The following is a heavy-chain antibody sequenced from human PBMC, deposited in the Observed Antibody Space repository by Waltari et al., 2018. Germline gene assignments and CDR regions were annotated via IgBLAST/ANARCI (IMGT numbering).Heavy chain of an antibody. CDR2: IYYTGTT. D-gene: IGHD3-3*01. V-gene: IGHV4-39*01. CDR1: VASLATTTPS. J-gene: IGHJ4*02. CDR3: ARHINFWSGYYFDS. Sequence: QLQLQEAGPQLVQPSETLSLTCTVSVASLATTTPSWGWVRQPPGKGLEWIGSIYYTGTTYYNPSLKSRMTISADTSKTQFSLRLSSVTAADTAVYYCARHINFWSGYYFDSWGQGTLVTVSS.